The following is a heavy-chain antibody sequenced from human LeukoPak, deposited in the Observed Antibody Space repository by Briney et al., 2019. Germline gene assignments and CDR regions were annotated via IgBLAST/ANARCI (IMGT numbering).Heavy chain of an antibody. CDR3: ANDKEWLGSWYFDL. CDR2: ISWNSGSI. Sequence: GRSLRLSCTASGFTFDDYAMHWVRQAPAKGLEWVSGISWNSGSIGYADSVKGRFTISRDNAKNSLYLQMNSLRAEDTALYYCANDKEWLGSWYFDLWGRGTLVTVSS. V-gene: IGHV3-9*01. CDR1: GFTFDDYA. J-gene: IGHJ2*01. D-gene: IGHD6-19*01.